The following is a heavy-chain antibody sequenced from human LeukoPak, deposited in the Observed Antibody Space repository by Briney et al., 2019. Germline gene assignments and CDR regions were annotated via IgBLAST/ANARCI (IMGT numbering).Heavy chain of an antibody. Sequence: SETLSLTCTVSGGSISSSSYYWGWIRQPPGKGLEWIGSIYYSGSTYYNPSLKSRVTISVDTSKNQFSLKLSSVTAADTAVYYCAGTVGKTYYYDSSGYYDYWGQGTLVTVSS. V-gene: IGHV4-39*01. J-gene: IGHJ4*02. CDR3: AGTVGKTYYYDSSGYYDY. CDR2: IYYSGST. CDR1: GGSISSSSYY. D-gene: IGHD3-22*01.